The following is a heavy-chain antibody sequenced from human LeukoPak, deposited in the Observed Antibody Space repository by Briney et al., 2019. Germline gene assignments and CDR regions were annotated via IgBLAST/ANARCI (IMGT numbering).Heavy chain of an antibody. Sequence: GASVKVSCKASGYTFTGYYIHWVRQAPGQGLEWMGWINPNSGGTNYAQKFQGRVTMTRDTSISTAYMELSRLRSDDTAVYYCASDSSGYYPTNDYWGQGTLVTVSS. CDR1: GYTFTGYY. D-gene: IGHD3-22*01. J-gene: IGHJ4*02. V-gene: IGHV1-2*02. CDR3: ASDSSGYYPTNDY. CDR2: INPNSGGT.